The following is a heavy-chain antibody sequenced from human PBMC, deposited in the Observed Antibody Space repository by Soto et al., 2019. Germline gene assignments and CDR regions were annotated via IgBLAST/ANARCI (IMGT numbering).Heavy chain of an antibody. CDR2: ISGSGGST. J-gene: IGHJ6*02. CDR1: GFTFSSYA. D-gene: IGHD2-2*01. CDR3: ATFPAAINYYYGMDV. Sequence: AGGSLRLSCAASGFTFSSYAMSWVRQAPGKGLEWVSAISGSGGSTYYADSVKGRFTISRDNSKNTLYLQMNSLRAEDTAVYYCATFPAAINYYYGMDVWGQGTTVTVSS. V-gene: IGHV3-23*01.